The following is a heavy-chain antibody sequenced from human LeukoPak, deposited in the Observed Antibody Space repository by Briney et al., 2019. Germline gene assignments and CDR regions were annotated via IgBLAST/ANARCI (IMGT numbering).Heavy chain of an antibody. D-gene: IGHD3-10*01. CDR2: LSGSGGST. J-gene: IGHJ4*02. CDR3: AKDPPMVRGVIISQYFDY. CDR1: GFAFSSYG. Sequence: GGSLRLSCAASGFAFSSYGMHWVRQTAGKGLEWVSALSGSGGSTYYADSVKGRFTISRDNSKNTLYLQMNSLRAEDTAVYYCAKDPPMVRGVIISQYFDYWGQGTLVTVSS. V-gene: IGHV3-23*01.